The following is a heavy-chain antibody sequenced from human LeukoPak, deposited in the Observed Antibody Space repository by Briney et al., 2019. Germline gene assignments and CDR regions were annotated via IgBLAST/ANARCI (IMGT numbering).Heavy chain of an antibody. Sequence: SETLSLTCAVYGGSFSGYYWSWIRQPPGKGLEWIGEINHSGSTNYNPSLKSRVTISVDTSKNQFSLKLSSVTAADTAVYYCARETDGSYFDYWGQGTLVTVSS. D-gene: IGHD1-26*01. CDR3: ARETDGSYFDY. V-gene: IGHV4-34*01. CDR2: INHSGST. CDR1: GGSFSGYY. J-gene: IGHJ4*02.